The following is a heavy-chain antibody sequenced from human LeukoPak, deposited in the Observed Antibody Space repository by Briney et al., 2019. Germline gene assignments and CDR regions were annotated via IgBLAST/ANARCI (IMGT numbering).Heavy chain of an antibody. CDR1: EYTRTELS. D-gene: IGHD3-16*02. CDR3: ARAQMAYDPGWGIYRIDWFDP. V-gene: IGHV1-24*01. CDR2: FDPEDCET. Sequence: GASVKVSCKVSEYTRTELSMHWVRQAPGKGLEWMGGFDPEDCETIYAQKFQGRVTMTEDTSTDTAYMELSSLRSEDTAVYYCARAQMAYDPGWGIYRIDWFDPWGQGTLVTVSS. J-gene: IGHJ5*02.